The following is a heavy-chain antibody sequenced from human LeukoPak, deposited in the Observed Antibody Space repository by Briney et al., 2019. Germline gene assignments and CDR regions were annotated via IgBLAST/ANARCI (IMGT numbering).Heavy chain of an antibody. J-gene: IGHJ6*04. CDR2: INHSGST. CDR3: ASETRVRFGELYYGMDV. Sequence: SETLSLTCAVYGGSFSGYYWSWIRQPPGKGLEWIGEINHSGSTKYNPSLKSRVTISVDTSKNQFSLKLSSVTAADTAVYYCASETRVRFGELYYGMDVWGKGTTVTVSS. D-gene: IGHD3-10*01. CDR1: GGSFSGYY. V-gene: IGHV4-34*01.